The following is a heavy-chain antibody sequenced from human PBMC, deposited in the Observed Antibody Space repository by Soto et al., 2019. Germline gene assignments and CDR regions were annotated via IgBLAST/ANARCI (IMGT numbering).Heavy chain of an antibody. CDR2: ISTDLRAL. V-gene: IGHV3-48*02. Sequence: PGGSLRLSCAASGFTISTYHLNWVRQAPGKGLEWVSYISTDLRALYYADSARGRFTISRDNAKNSLYLQMTSLRDEDTGVYYCTRDGRRGYDMDVWGQGTTVTVSS. J-gene: IGHJ6*02. D-gene: IGHD1-26*01. CDR3: TRDGRRGYDMDV. CDR1: GFTISTYH.